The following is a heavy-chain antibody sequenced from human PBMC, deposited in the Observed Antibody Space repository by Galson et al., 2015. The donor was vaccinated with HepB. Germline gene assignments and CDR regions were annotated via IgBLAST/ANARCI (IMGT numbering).Heavy chain of an antibody. J-gene: IGHJ3*02. D-gene: IGHD3-22*01. Sequence: SLRLSCAASGFTVSSNYMSWVRQAPGKGLEWVSVIYSGGSTYYADSVKGRFTISRDNSKNTLYLQMNSLRAEDTAVYYCARDRNYDSSGYYLDAFDIWGQGTMVTVSS. CDR2: IYSGGST. CDR3: ARDRNYDSSGYYLDAFDI. V-gene: IGHV3-53*01. CDR1: GFTVSSNY.